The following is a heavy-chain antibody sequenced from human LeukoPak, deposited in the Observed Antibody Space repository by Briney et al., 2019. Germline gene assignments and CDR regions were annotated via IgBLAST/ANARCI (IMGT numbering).Heavy chain of an antibody. V-gene: IGHV1-18*01. J-gene: IGHJ4*02. CDR3: ARGKDSSSWPYYLYYFDY. Sequence: ASVKVSCKASGYTFTSYGISWVRQAPGQGLEWMGWISAYNGNTNYAQKLQGRVTMTTDTSTSTAYMELRSLRSDDTAVYYCARGKDSSSWPYYLYYFDYWGQGTLVTVSS. CDR1: GYTFTSYG. CDR2: ISAYNGNT. D-gene: IGHD6-13*01.